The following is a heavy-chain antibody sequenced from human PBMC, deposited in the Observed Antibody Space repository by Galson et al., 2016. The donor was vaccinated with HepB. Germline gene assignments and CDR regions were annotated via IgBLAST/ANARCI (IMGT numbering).Heavy chain of an antibody. J-gene: IGHJ6*02. D-gene: IGHD2-2*01. CDR1: GGSISSSNW. Sequence: SETLSLTCAVSGGSISSSNWWSWVRQPPGKGLDWIGEIFHSGSTNYNPSLKSRVTISVDKSKNQFSLKLSSVTAADTAGYYFARAEGYLVPADYYYYGMDVWGQGTTVTVSS. CDR2: IFHSGST. CDR3: ARAEGYLVPADYYYYGMDV. V-gene: IGHV4-4*02.